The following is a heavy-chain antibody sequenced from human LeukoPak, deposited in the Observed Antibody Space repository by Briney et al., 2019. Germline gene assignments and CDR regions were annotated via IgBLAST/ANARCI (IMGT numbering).Heavy chain of an antibody. D-gene: IGHD5-12*01. CDR3: ATWPDYNSGWPGD. V-gene: IGHV4-59*08. Sequence: TSETLSLTCTVSGGSISRDYWSWIRQPPGKGLEWIVYIHHSGTTNYNPSHKSRVTISVDTSKNQFSLKLSSVTAADTAVYYCATWPDYNSGWPGDWGQGTLVTVSS. J-gene: IGHJ4*02. CDR2: IHHSGTT. CDR1: GGSISRDY.